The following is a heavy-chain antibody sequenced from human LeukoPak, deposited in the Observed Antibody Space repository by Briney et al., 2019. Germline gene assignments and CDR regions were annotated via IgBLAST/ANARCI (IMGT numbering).Heavy chain of an antibody. D-gene: IGHD3-10*01. Sequence: GGSLRLSCAASGFTVSSNYMSWVRQAPGKGLEWVPVIYGGGSTYYADSVKGRFTISRDNSKNTLYLQMNSLRAEDTAVYYCARDLFSYGDYWGQGTLVTVSS. J-gene: IGHJ4*02. CDR3: ARDLFSYGDY. V-gene: IGHV3-53*01. CDR1: GFTVSSNY. CDR2: IYGGGST.